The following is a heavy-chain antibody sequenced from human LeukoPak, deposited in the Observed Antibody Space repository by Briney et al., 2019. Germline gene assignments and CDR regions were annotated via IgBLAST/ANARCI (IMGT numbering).Heavy chain of an antibody. CDR3: ASLMGYYYYYGMDV. D-gene: IGHD3-16*01. Sequence: GASVKVSGKASGGTFSSYAISWERQAPGQGLEWMGGIIPIFGTANYAQKFQGRVTITADESTSTAYMELSSLRSEDTAVYYCASLMGYYYYYGMDVWGQGTTVTVSS. CDR2: IIPIFGTA. V-gene: IGHV1-69*13. J-gene: IGHJ6*02. CDR1: GGTFSSYA.